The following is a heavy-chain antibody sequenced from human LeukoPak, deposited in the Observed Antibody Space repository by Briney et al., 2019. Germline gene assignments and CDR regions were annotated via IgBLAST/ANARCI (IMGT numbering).Heavy chain of an antibody. V-gene: IGHV3-33*01. CDR2: IWYDGSNK. CDR1: GFTFSSYG. CDR3: ASGGREIAVAAHFDY. J-gene: IGHJ4*02. Sequence: GGSLRLSCAVSGFTFSSYGMHWVRQAPGKGLEWVAVIWYDGSNKYYADSVKGRFTISRDNSKNTLYLQMNSLRAEDTAVYYCASGGREIAVAAHFDYWGQGTLVTVSS. D-gene: IGHD6-19*01.